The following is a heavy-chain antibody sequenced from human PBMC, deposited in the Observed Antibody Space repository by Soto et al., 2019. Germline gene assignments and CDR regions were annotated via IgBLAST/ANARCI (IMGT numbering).Heavy chain of an antibody. J-gene: IGHJ4*02. CDR1: GASINSNNYY. CDR2: IYYDWST. D-gene: IGHD2-15*01. V-gene: IGHV4-39*02. CDR3: AKVVVAATRHTDFDS. Sequence: ETLSLTCPVSGASINSNNYYWAWIRQPPGKGLAWITSIYYDWSTYYNPSLKSRVSISVDTSKNHFSLKLSSVTAADTAVYYCAKVVVAATRHTDFDSWGQGTMVTVS.